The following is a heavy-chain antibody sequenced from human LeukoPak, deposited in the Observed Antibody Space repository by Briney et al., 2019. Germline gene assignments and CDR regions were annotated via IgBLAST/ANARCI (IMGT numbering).Heavy chain of an antibody. CDR1: GDSVSSNSVA. D-gene: IGHD6-19*01. CDR2: TYYRSRWYN. J-gene: IGHJ4*02. CDR3: TRETYSSGWLTQYYFDY. Sequence: SQTLSLTRAVSGDSVSSNSVAWNWVRQSPSGGLEWLGRTYYRSRWYNDYAVSVKSRIIINSDTSKNQFSLQLNSVTPEDTAVYYCTRETYSSGWLTQYYFDYWGQGTLVTVSS. V-gene: IGHV6-1*01.